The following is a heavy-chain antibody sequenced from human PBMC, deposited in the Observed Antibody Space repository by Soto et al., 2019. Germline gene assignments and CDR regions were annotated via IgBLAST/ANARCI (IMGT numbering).Heavy chain of an antibody. D-gene: IGHD1-26*01. V-gene: IGHV2-5*02. CDR2: IYWDDDK. J-gene: IGHJ4*02. CDR3: ADRPRRSLTGAGSYYY. Sequence: QITLKESGPTLVKPTQTLTLTCTFSGFSLSTSGVGVGWIRQPPGKALEWLALIYWDDDKRYSPSLKSRLTITKDTSKNQVVLTMTNMDPVDTATYYCADRPRRSLTGAGSYYYWGQGTLVTVSS. CDR1: GFSLSTSGVG.